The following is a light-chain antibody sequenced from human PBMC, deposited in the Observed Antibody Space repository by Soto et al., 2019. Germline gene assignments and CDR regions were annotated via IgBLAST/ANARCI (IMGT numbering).Light chain of an antibody. V-gene: IGKV1-6*01. CDR3: LQDYNYPPT. J-gene: IGKJ1*01. Sequence: ATQFSQAPSFLSASVGDRVTICCRASQGIRNDLGWYQQKPGKAPKLLIYAASSLQSGVPSRFSGSGSGTDFTLTISSLQPEDFATYYCLQDYNYPPTFGQGTKVDIK. CDR2: AAS. CDR1: QGIRND.